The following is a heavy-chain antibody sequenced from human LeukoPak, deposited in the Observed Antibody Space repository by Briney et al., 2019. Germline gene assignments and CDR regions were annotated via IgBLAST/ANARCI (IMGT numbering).Heavy chain of an antibody. D-gene: IGHD5-18*01. CDR2: ISYDGSNK. Sequence: PGRSPRLSCAASGFTFSSYAMHWVRQAPGKGLEWVAVISYDGSNKYYADSVKGRFTISRDNAKLYLQMDSLRAEDTAVYYCVTDPDTTMPWGQGTLVTVSS. V-gene: IGHV3-30-3*01. J-gene: IGHJ4*02. CDR1: GFTFSSYA. CDR3: VTDPDTTMP.